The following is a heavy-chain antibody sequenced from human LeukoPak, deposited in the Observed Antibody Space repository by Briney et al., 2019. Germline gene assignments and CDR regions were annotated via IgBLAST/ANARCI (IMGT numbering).Heavy chain of an antibody. J-gene: IGHJ4*02. CDR1: GVSISNYY. Sequence: PSETLSLTCSVSGVSISNYYWSWIRQPPGKGLEWIAFIYYDGSTNYHPSLKSRATISVDTSKNQYSLNLSSVTPADTAVYYCARGGASSKFFDAWGQGTLVTVSS. V-gene: IGHV4-59*01. D-gene: IGHD6-6*01. CDR3: ARGGASSKFFDA. CDR2: IYYDGST.